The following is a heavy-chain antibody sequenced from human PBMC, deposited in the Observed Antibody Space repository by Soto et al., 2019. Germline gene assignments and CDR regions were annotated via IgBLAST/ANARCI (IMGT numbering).Heavy chain of an antibody. CDR1: GFTFSSYS. CDR2: ISSSSYI. D-gene: IGHD6-13*01. V-gene: IGHV3-21*01. CDR3: ARDAAAAGNNWFDP. Sequence: GGSLRLSCAASGFTFSSYSMNWVRQAPGKGLEWVSSISSSSYIYYADSVKGRFTISRDNAKNSLYLQMNSLRAEDTAVYYCARDAAAAGNNWFDPWGQGTLVTVSS. J-gene: IGHJ5*02.